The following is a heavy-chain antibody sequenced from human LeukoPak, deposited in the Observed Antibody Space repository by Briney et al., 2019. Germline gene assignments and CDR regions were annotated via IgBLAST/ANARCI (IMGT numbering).Heavy chain of an antibody. D-gene: IGHD6-13*01. Sequence: GASVKVSCKASGGTFSSYAISWVRQAPGQGLEWMGGIIPIFGTANYAQKFQGRVTITADESTSTAYMELSSLRSDDTAVYYCAARSRTAGEFDYWGQGTLVTVSS. CDR2: IIPIFGTA. V-gene: IGHV1-69*13. CDR3: AARSRTAGEFDY. CDR1: GGTFSSYA. J-gene: IGHJ4*02.